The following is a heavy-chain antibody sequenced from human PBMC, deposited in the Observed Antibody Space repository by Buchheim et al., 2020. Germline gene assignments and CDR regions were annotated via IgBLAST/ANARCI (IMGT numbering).Heavy chain of an antibody. D-gene: IGHD1-26*01. CDR3: ARVMGATKYYYYYGMDV. Sequence: EVQLVESGGGLVQPGGSLRLSCAASGFTFSSYSMNWVRQAPGKGLEWVSYISSSSSTIYYADSVKGRFTISRDNAKNSMYLQMNSLRDEDTAVYYCARVMGATKYYYYYGMDVWGQGTT. CDR2: ISSSSSTI. V-gene: IGHV3-48*02. CDR1: GFTFSSYS. J-gene: IGHJ6*02.